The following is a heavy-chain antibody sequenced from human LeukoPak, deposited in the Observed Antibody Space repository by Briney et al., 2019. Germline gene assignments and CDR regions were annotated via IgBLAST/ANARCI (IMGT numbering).Heavy chain of an antibody. V-gene: IGHV4-39*07. CDR3: VRENLPRQLVSY. CDR2: IYYSGST. CDR1: GGSISSSSYY. D-gene: IGHD6-6*01. J-gene: IGHJ4*02. Sequence: SETLSLTCTVSGGSISSSSYYWGWIRQPPGKGLEWIGSIYYSGSTYYNPSLKSRATISVDTSKNQFSLKLSSVTAADTAVYYCVRENLPRQLVSYWGQGTLVTVSS.